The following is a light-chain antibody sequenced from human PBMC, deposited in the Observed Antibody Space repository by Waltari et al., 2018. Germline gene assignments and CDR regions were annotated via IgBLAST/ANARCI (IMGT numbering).Light chain of an antibody. J-gene: IGLJ2*01. CDR3: QSADSSGTYQDVV. Sequence: SYELTQPPSVSVSPGQTARIPRSGDSVTKQYAYGYQQKPGQAPELVIYKDSERPTGIPERFSGSSSGTTVTLTISGVQAEDEADYYCQSADSSGTYQDVVFGGGTKLTVL. CDR1: SVTKQY. CDR2: KDS. V-gene: IGLV3-25*03.